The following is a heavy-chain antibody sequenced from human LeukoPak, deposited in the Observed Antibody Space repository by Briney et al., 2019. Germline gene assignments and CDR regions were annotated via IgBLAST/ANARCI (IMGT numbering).Heavy chain of an antibody. D-gene: IGHD6-19*01. Sequence: GGSLRLSCAASGFTVDDYAMHWVRQAPGKGLEWISGITWNSDTIGYADSVKGRFTISRDNAKNFLYLQMNSLRTGDTAFYYCATNPPGIAVAGNGNFDYWGQGTLVTVSS. CDR3: ATNPPGIAVAGNGNFDY. V-gene: IGHV3-9*01. CDR2: ITWNSDTI. J-gene: IGHJ4*02. CDR1: GFTVDDYA.